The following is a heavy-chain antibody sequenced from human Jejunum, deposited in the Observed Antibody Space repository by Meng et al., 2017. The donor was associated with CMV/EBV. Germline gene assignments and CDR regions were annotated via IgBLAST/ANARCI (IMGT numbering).Heavy chain of an antibody. J-gene: IGHJ5*02. CDR1: GGSFSDYF. CDR3: ARGQRITLVRGGRFDP. CDR2: INHSGRA. V-gene: IGHV4-34*01. Sequence: GGSFSDYFWAWIRQPPGKGLEWLGEINHSGRANYNPSLESRVTILVDTSKDQVSLKLSSVTAADTAVYYCARGQRITLVRGGRFDPWGQGTLVTVSS. D-gene: IGHD3-10*01.